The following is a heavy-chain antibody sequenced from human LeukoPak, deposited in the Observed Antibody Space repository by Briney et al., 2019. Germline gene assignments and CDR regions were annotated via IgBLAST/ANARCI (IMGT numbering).Heavy chain of an antibody. CDR3: VKDPSDYFGSGTDYSGFEY. D-gene: IGHD3-10*01. J-gene: IGHJ4*02. Sequence: VGSLRHSCLPPLYTPIADAPQSVRPAPGKGLEYVSPISSNVGSTYYTDSVKGRFTLSRDNSQNTLYLQVSGLRAEDTGVYYCVKDPSDYFGSGTDYSGFEYWGQGTLVTVSS. CDR1: YTPIADA. CDR2: ISSNVGST. V-gene: IGHV3-64D*06.